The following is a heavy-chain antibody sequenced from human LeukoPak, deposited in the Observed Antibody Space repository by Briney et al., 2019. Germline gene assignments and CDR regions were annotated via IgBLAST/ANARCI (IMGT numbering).Heavy chain of an antibody. CDR3: ARTLRELPIDC. D-gene: IGHD1-26*01. CDR2: IKQDASEK. CDR1: GFTFSSYW. Sequence: GGSLRLSCAASGFTFSSYWMSWVRQAPGKGLEWVANIKQDASEKYYVDSVKGRFTISRDNTKNSLYLQMNSLRAEDTAVYYCARTLRELPIDCWGQGTLVTASS. J-gene: IGHJ4*02. V-gene: IGHV3-7*01.